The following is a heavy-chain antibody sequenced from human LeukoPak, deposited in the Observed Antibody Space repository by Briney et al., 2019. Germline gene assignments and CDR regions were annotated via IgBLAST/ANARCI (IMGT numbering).Heavy chain of an antibody. V-gene: IGHV3-7*01. CDR2: IKQDGSEK. CDR3: ARGTGGSYYFDY. J-gene: IGHJ4*02. CDR1: GFTFSRYW. D-gene: IGHD1-26*01. Sequence: GGSLRLSCAASGFTFSRYWMSWVRQAPGKGLEWVANIKQDGSEKYYVDSVKGRFTISRDNAKNSLYLQMNSLRAEDTAVYYCARGTGGSYYFDYWGQGTLVTVSS.